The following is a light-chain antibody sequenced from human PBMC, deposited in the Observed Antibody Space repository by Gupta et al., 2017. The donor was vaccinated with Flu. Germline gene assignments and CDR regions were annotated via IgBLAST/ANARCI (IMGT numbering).Light chain of an antibody. CDR3: AAWDDSLSAVV. Sequence: QSVLTQPPSASGTPGQRVTISCSGRSSNIGSNYVSWYQHFSGTAPRLLIYRNNQRPSGVPDRFSGSKSGTSASLAISGLRSEDEADYYCAAWDDSLSAVVFGGGTKLTVL. CDR2: RNN. CDR1: SSNIGSNY. J-gene: IGLJ2*01. V-gene: IGLV1-47*01.